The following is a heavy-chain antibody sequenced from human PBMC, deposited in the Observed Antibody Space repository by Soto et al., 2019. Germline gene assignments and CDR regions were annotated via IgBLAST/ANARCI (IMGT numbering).Heavy chain of an antibody. CDR2: IKQDGSEK. CDR3: ARDLGSSWYHWFDP. D-gene: IGHD6-13*01. J-gene: IGHJ5*02. Sequence: PGGSLRLSCAASGFTFSSYWMSWVRQAPGKGLEWVTNIKQDGSEKYYVDSVKGRFTISRDNAKNSLYLQMNSLRAEDTAVYYCARDLGSSWYHWFDPWGLGTLVTVSS. V-gene: IGHV3-7*01. CDR1: GFTFSSYW.